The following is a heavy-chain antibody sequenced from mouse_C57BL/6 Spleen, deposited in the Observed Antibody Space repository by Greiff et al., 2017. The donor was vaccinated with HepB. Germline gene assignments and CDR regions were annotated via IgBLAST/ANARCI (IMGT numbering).Heavy chain of an antibody. Sequence: QVQLQQSGPELVKPGASVKISCKASGYAFSSSWMNWVKQRPGKGLEWIGRIYPGDGDTNYNGKFKGKATLTADKSSSTAYMQLSSLTSEDSAVYFCARDGSSYGDAMDYWGPGASVTVSS. J-gene: IGHJ4*01. CDR3: ARDGSSYGDAMDY. D-gene: IGHD1-1*01. CDR1: GYAFSSSW. CDR2: IYPGDGDT. V-gene: IGHV1-82*01.